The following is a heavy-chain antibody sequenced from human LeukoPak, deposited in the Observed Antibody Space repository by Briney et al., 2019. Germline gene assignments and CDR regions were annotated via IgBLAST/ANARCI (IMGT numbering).Heavy chain of an antibody. CDR1: GGSISSYY. V-gene: IGHV4-59*01. D-gene: IGHD6-19*01. CDR2: IYYSGST. J-gene: IGHJ4*02. CDR3: ARESIAVAGTGYFDY. Sequence: PSETLSLTCTVSGGSISSYYWSWIRQPPGKGLGWIGYIYYSGSTNYNPSLKGRVTISVDTSKNQFSLKLSSVTAADTAVYYCARESIAVAGTGYFDYWGQGTLVTVSS.